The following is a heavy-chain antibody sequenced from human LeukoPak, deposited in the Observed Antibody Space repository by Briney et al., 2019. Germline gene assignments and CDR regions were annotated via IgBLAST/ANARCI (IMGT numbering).Heavy chain of an antibody. J-gene: IGHJ3*01. CDR2: INPNSGGT. Sequence: ASVKVSCKASAYTFTGYYMHWVRQAPGQGLEWMGWINPNSGGTNYAQKFQGRVTMTRDTSISTAYMELSRLTSDDTAVYYCARDRAGYCGSRSCSQGGFDFWGQGTMVTVSS. CDR3: ARDRAGYCGSRSCSQGGFDF. CDR1: AYTFTGYY. D-gene: IGHD2-2*01. V-gene: IGHV1-2*02.